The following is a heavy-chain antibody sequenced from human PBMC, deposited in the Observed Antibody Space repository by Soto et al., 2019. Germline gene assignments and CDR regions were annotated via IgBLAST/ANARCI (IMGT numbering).Heavy chain of an antibody. D-gene: IGHD3-3*01. Sequence: GASVKVSCKASGYTFTGYYMHWVRQAPGQGLEWMGWINPNSGGTNYAQKFQGRVTTTRDTSISTAYMELSRLRSDDTAVYYCARVNARITIFGVQYYGMDVWGQGTTVTVSS. CDR1: GYTFTGYY. J-gene: IGHJ6*02. CDR3: ARVNARITIFGVQYYGMDV. V-gene: IGHV1-2*02. CDR2: INPNSGGT.